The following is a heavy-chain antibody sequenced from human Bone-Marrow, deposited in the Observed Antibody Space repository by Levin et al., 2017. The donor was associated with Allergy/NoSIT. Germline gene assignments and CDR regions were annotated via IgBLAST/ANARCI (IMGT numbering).Heavy chain of an antibody. V-gene: IGHV4-34*01. D-gene: IGHD3-3*01. CDR3: ARGSITIFGVVIRYNWFDP. J-gene: IGHJ5*02. CDR2: INHSGST. Sequence: PRKGLEWIGEINHSGSTNYNPSLKSRVTISVDTSKNQFSLKLSSVTAADTAVYYCARGSITIFGVVIRYNWFDPWGQGTLVTVSS.